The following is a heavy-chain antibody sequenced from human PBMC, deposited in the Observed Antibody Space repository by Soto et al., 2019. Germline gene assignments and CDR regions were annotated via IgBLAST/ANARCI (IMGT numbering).Heavy chain of an antibody. CDR3: AIGKYYYDSSGSFDY. Sequence: QVQLVQSGAEVKKPGYSVKVSCKASGGTFSSYAISWVRQAPGQGLDWMGGIIPIFGTANYAQKFQGRVTIPADESTSTGYMELSSLRSEDMAVYYWAIGKYYYDSSGSFDYWGQGTLVTVSS. D-gene: IGHD3-22*01. J-gene: IGHJ4*02. CDR2: IIPIFGTA. V-gene: IGHV1-69*01. CDR1: GGTFSSYA.